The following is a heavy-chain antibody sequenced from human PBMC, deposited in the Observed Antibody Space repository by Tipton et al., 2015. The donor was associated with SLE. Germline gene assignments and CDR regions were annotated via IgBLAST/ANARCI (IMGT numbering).Heavy chain of an antibody. J-gene: IGHJ4*02. CDR2: INQDGSDK. D-gene: IGHD4-17*01. CDR1: GFTFSSYW. V-gene: IGHV3-7*01. CDR3: ARLLSNGHYSYYFDY. Sequence: SLRLSCAASGFTFSSYWMIWVRQALGKGLEWVADINQDGSDKYYVDSVKGRFTISRGNAENSLFLQMNSLKVDDTAVYCCARLLSNGHYSYYFDYWGQGTLVTVAS.